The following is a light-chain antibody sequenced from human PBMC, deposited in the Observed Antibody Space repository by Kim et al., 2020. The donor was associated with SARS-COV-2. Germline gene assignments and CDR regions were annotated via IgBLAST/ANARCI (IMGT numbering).Light chain of an antibody. CDR3: SSYAGSSLYV. CDR2: EVS. V-gene: IGLV2-8*01. CDR1: SSDVGGYTY. J-gene: IGLJ1*01. Sequence: GQSVTISCTGTSSDVGGYTYVSWYQQHPGKAPKLMIYEVSKRPSGVPDRFSGSKSGNTASLTVSGLQAEDDADYYCSSYAGSSLYVFGAGTKVTVL.